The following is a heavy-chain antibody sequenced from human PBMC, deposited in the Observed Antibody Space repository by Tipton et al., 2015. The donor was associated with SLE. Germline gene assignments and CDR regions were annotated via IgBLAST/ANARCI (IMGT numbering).Heavy chain of an antibody. D-gene: IGHD6-13*01. J-gene: IGHJ6*03. V-gene: IGHV4-34*01. CDR3: ARGVAGYYFFCYMDV. CDR2: ITLGGAT. CDR1: GWSLREYQ. Sequence: LRLSCAVYGWSLREYQWSWVRQPPGKGPEWIGGITLGGATDYNPSLKSRVAISVDTSKNHFSLRLTSVTAADTAVYYCARGVAGYYFFCYMDVWGKGATVTVSS.